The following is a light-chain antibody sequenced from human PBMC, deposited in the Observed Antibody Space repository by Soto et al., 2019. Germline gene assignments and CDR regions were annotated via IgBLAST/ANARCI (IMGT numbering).Light chain of an antibody. CDR2: DAS. V-gene: IGKV3-11*01. CDR1: PSVTSN. CDR3: QQLSNWPLAT. Sequence: SPETLSMSPGDGAPITSRASPSVTSNLAWYQQKPGQAPRLLIYDASNRATGIPARFSGSGSGTDFTLTISSLEPEDFAVYYCQQLSNWPLATFGQGTRLEIK. J-gene: IGKJ5*01.